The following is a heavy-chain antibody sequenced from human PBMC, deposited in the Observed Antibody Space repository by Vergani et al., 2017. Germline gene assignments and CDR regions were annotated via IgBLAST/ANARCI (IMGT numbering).Heavy chain of an antibody. V-gene: IGHV4-38-2*01. CDR2: IYHSGST. CDR1: GYSISSGYY. J-gene: IGHJ6*03. D-gene: IGHD6-6*01. Sequence: QVQLQESGPGLVKPSETLSLTCAVSGYSISSGYYWGWIRQPPGKGLEWIGSIYHSGSTNYNPSLKSRVTISVDTSKNQFSLKLSSVTAADTAVYYCARGLTIIAARKPRYYMDVWGKGTTVTVSS. CDR3: ARGLTIIAARKPRYYMDV.